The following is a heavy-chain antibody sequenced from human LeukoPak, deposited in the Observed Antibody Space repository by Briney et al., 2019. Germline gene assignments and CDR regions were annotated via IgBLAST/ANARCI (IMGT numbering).Heavy chain of an antibody. CDR2: IRSSSSII. Sequence: GGSLRLSCAASGITFTSYSMNWVRQAPGKGLEWVSYIRSSSSIISYADSVKGRFTISSDNAKNSLYLQMNSLRDEDTAVYYCARDDNWVFDSWGQGTLVTVSS. V-gene: IGHV3-48*02. CDR1: GITFTSYS. CDR3: ARDDNWVFDS. D-gene: IGHD3-16*01. J-gene: IGHJ4*02.